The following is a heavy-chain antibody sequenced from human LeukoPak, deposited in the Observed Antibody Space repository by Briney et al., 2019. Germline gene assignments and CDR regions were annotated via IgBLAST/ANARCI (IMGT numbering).Heavy chain of an antibody. CDR1: GGSISSGGYY. D-gene: IGHD2-21*02. V-gene: IGHV4-30-2*01. Sequence: SETLSLTCTVSGGSISSGGYYWSWIRLPPGKGLEWIGYIYHSGSTYYNPSLKSRVTISVDRSKNQFSLKLSSVTAADTAVYYCAGGGDPWYYYYMDVWGKGTTVTVSS. CDR3: AGGGDPWYYYYMDV. CDR2: IYHSGST. J-gene: IGHJ6*03.